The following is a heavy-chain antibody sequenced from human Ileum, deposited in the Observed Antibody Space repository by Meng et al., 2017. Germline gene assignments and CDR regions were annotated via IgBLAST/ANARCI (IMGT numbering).Heavy chain of an antibody. CDR1: GVAFSSSA. Sequence: QVQLVQPGAEVKYPGSSVTVSCKASGVAFSSSANGWLRQPPGRGLEWMGGIIPILNASTYAQNFKGRVTLSADMATTTVYMELSSLTSDDTAVYFCARDCSGGGCFDPWGQGTLVTVSS. CDR2: IIPILNAS. D-gene: IGHD2-15*01. V-gene: IGHV1-69*10. CDR3: ARDCSGGGCFDP. J-gene: IGHJ5*02.